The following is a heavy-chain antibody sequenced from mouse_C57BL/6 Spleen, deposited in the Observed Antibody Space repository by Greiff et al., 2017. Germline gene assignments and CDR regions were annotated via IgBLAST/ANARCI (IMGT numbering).Heavy chain of an antibody. V-gene: IGHV1-20*01. J-gene: IGHJ4*01. Sequence: VQLQQSGPELVKPGDSVKISCKASGYSFTGYFMNWVMQSHGKSLEWIGHINPYNGDTFYNQKFKGKATLTVDKSSSTAHMELRSLTSEDSAVYYCARSAGTWGYAMDYWGQGTSVTVSA. CDR2: INPYNGDT. D-gene: IGHD4-1*01. CDR1: GYSFTGYF. CDR3: ARSAGTWGYAMDY.